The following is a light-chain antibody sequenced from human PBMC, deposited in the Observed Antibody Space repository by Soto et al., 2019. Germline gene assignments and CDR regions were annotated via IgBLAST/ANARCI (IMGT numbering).Light chain of an antibody. CDR3: QQYSSSSPT. Sequence: DIQMTQSPSTLSASVGDRVTITCRASQSISSRLAWYQQKPGKAPKLLIYGASSLESGVPSRFSGSGSVTEFTLTIDSLQPDDFATYYCQQYSSSSPTFGQGTKLEIK. J-gene: IGKJ2*01. CDR1: QSISSR. CDR2: GAS. V-gene: IGKV1-5*01.